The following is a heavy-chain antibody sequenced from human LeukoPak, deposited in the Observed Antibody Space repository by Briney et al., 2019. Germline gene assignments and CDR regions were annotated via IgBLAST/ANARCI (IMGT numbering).Heavy chain of an antibody. D-gene: IGHD1-26*01. V-gene: IGHV4-39*01. CDR3: ARRNVSGSYQEVSNWFDP. J-gene: IGHJ5*02. CDR2: IFYSGST. Sequence: SSETLSLTCTVSGGSISTSNYYWGWVRQPPGKGLEWIGNIFYSGSTYYSPSLKSRVTISLDTSRNQFSLKLSSVTAADTAVYYCARRNVSGSYQEVSNWFDPWGQGTLVTVSS. CDR1: GGSISTSNYY.